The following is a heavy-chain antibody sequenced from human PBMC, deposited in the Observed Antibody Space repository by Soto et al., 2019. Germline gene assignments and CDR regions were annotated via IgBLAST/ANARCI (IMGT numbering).Heavy chain of an antibody. CDR1: GGSISSGYY. Sequence: PSETLSLTCTVSGGSISSGYYWGWLRQPPGKGLEWIGRIYHGGSTYYNPSLNSRVTLSIDMTNNHVSLILNSVTAADTAVYYCARVGPWVPYYYDSSPYTFENWFDPWGQGTLVTVSS. CDR3: ARVGPWVPYYYDSSPYTFENWFDP. J-gene: IGHJ5*02. CDR2: IYHGGST. V-gene: IGHV4-38-2*02. D-gene: IGHD3-22*01.